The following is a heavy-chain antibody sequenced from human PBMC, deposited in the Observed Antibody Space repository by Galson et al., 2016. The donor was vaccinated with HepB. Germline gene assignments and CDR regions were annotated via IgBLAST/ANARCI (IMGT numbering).Heavy chain of an antibody. CDR2: CSHTGST. Sequence: SETLSLTCAVYGGSLSGYYWSWIRQSPGKGLEWIGECSHTGSTKYNPSLERRLSMSIDTSKNQFSLKLTSVTVADTAMYYWARYSSSWSKYFQYWGRGSLVIVSS. CDR3: ARYSSSWSKYFQY. CDR1: GGSLSGYY. J-gene: IGHJ1*01. D-gene: IGHD6-19*01. V-gene: IGHV4-34*01.